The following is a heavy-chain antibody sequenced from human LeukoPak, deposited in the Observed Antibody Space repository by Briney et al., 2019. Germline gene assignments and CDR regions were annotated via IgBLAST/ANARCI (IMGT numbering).Heavy chain of an antibody. CDR2: ISYDGSNK. CDR1: GFTFSSYG. CDR3: AKGYPTPESRYYFDY. J-gene: IGHJ4*02. D-gene: IGHD2-15*01. Sequence: PGGSLRLSCAASGFTFSSYGMHWVRQAPGKGLEWVAVISYDGSNKYYADSVKGRFTISRDNSKNTLYLQMNSLRAEDTAVYYCAKGYPTPESRYYFDYWGQGTLVTVSS. V-gene: IGHV3-30*18.